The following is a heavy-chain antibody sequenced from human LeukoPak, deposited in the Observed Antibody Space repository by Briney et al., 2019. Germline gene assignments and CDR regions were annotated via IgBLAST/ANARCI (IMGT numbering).Heavy chain of an antibody. J-gene: IGHJ4*02. Sequence: PGGSLRLSCAASGFTFSSYAMNWVRQPPGKGLEWVSISGSGGDTYYADSVKGRFTISRDNSKNTLYLQMNSLRAEDTAVYYCAKARGATYGTYYFDYWGQGTLVTVSS. D-gene: IGHD4/OR15-4a*01. CDR3: AKARGATYGTYYFDY. CDR1: GFTFSSYA. CDR2: SGSGGDT. V-gene: IGHV3-23*01.